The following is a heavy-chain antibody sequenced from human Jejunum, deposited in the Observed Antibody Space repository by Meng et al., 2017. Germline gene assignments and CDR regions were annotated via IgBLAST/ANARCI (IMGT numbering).Heavy chain of an antibody. J-gene: IGHJ4*02. V-gene: IGHV4-30-4*01. CDR1: GVSLASVSHQ. Sequence: QVQLQESGAGLVKTSQTLSRTCTVFGVSLASVSHQWTWIRQPPGKGLEYIGYIYYDGNTNYSPSLKSRVSISIDTSKNQFSLRLNSVTAADTAVYYCAREVYLDTAMIIDSWGPGTLVTVSS. CDR2: IYYDGNT. CDR3: AREVYLDTAMIIDS. D-gene: IGHD5-18*01.